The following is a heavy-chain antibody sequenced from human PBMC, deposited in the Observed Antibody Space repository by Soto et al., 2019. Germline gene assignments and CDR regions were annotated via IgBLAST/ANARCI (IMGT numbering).Heavy chain of an antibody. Sequence: EVQLVESGGGLVQPGRSLRLSCAASGFTFDDYAMHWVRQAPGKGLEWVSGLSWNSGSIGYADSVKGRFTISRDNAKNYLYLQMNSLSAEDTALYYCAKDSHYVMLHSYFDYWGQGTLVTVSS. J-gene: IGHJ4*02. CDR2: LSWNSGSI. CDR1: GFTFDDYA. V-gene: IGHV3-9*01. D-gene: IGHD3-16*01. CDR3: AKDSHYVMLHSYFDY.